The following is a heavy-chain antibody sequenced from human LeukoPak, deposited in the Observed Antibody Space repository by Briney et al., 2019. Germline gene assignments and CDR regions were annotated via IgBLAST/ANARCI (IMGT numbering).Heavy chain of an antibody. D-gene: IGHD3-16*02. CDR3: ARGPKNRYDYVWGSYRYNRPFDY. CDR1: GGSFSGYY. Sequence: SETLPLTCAVYGGSFSGYYWSWIRQPPGKGLEWIGEINHSGSTNYNPSLKSRVTISVDTSKNQFSLKLSSVTAADTAVYYCARGPKNRYDYVWGSYRYNRPFDYWGQGTLVTVSS. V-gene: IGHV4-34*01. J-gene: IGHJ4*02. CDR2: INHSGST.